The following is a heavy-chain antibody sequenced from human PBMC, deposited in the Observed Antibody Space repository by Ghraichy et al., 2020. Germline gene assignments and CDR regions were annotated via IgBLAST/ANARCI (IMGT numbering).Heavy chain of an antibody. CDR2: IYYSGST. Sequence: SETLSLTCTVSGDSISSSSYYWGWIRQPPGKGLEWIGSIYYSGSTYYNPSLKSRVTISVDTSKNQFSLKLSSVTAADTAVYYCARHAVVIAIFGGGGLDYWGQGTLVTVSS. CDR3: ARHAVVIAIFGGGGLDY. V-gene: IGHV4-39*01. CDR1: GDSISSSSYY. J-gene: IGHJ4*02. D-gene: IGHD2-21*01.